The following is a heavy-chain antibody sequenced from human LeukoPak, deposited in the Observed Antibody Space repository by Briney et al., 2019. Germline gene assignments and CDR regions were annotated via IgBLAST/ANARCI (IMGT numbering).Heavy chain of an antibody. CDR1: GGSFSGYY. J-gene: IGHJ5*02. D-gene: IGHD6-6*01. Sequence: SSETLSLTCAVYGGSFSGYYWSWIRQPPGKGLEWIGEINHSGSTNYNPSLKSRVTISVDTSKNQFSLKLSSVTAADTAVYYCARGPSARRWFDPWGQGTLVTVSS. CDR2: INHSGST. V-gene: IGHV4-34*01. CDR3: ARGPSARRWFDP.